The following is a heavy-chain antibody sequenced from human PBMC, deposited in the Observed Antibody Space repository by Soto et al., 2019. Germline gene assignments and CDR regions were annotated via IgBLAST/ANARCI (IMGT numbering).Heavy chain of an antibody. D-gene: IGHD7-27*01. J-gene: IGHJ4*02. CDR1: GYTFTSYD. Sequence: QVQLVQSGAEVKKPGASVKVSCKASGYTFTSYDINWVRQATGQGLEWVGWMSPNSGNTGYAQKFQGRGTMTRTTSASTAYMELTSLRSDDTAVYYCARGPPNCGFDYWGQGTLVTVSS. CDR3: ARGPPNCGFDY. V-gene: IGHV1-8*01. CDR2: MSPNSGNT.